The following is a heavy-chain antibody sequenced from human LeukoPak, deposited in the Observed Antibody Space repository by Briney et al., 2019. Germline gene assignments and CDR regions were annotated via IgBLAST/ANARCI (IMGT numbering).Heavy chain of an antibody. CDR2: ISYDGSNK. CDR3: AKDLRYCSSTSCYYYYYYGMDV. CDR1: GFTFSSYG. Sequence: GRSLRLSCAASGFTFSSYGMHRVRQAPGKGLEWVAVISYDGSNKYYADSVKGRFTISRDNSKNTLYLQMNSLRAEDTAVYYCAKDLRYCSSTSCYYYYYYGMDVWGQGTTVTVSS. J-gene: IGHJ6*02. V-gene: IGHV3-30*18. D-gene: IGHD2-2*01.